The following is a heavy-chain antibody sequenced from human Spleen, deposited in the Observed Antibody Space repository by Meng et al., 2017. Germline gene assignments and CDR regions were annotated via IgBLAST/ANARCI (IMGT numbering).Heavy chain of an antibody. Sequence: GGSLRLSCAASGFTFSSYEMNWVRQAPGKGLEWVSYISSSGSTIYYADSVKGRFTISRDNAKNSLYLQMNSLRAEDTAVYYCARDSTTDIVVVTLDYWGQGTLVTVSS. CDR1: GFTFSSYE. V-gene: IGHV3-48*03. J-gene: IGHJ4*02. D-gene: IGHD2-21*02. CDR2: ISSSGSTI. CDR3: ARDSTTDIVVVTLDY.